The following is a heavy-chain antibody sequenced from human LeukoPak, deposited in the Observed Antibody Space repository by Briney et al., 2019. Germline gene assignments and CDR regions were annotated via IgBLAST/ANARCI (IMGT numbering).Heavy chain of an antibody. D-gene: IGHD6-25*01. J-gene: IGHJ2*01. CDR2: IYHSGST. CDR1: GYSISSGYY. Sequence: SETLSLTCAVSGYSISSGYYWGWIRQPPGKGLEWIGSIYHSGSTYYNPSLKSRVTISVDTSKSQFSLKLSSVTAADTAVYYCARDYSSGVWYFDLWGRGTLVTVSS. V-gene: IGHV4-38-2*02. CDR3: ARDYSSGVWYFDL.